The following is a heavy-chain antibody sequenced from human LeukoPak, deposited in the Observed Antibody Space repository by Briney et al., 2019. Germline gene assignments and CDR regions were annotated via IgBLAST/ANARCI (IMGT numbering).Heavy chain of an antibody. J-gene: IGHJ4*02. Sequence: GGSLRLSCAASGFTFSSYWMHWVRQAPGKGLVWVSRINTDGSGTSYADSVKGRFTISRDNSKNTVHLLMNTLRVEDTAVYYCARGQGIWGQGILVTVSS. CDR2: INTDGSGT. CDR1: GFTFSSYW. V-gene: IGHV3-74*01. CDR3: ARGQGI.